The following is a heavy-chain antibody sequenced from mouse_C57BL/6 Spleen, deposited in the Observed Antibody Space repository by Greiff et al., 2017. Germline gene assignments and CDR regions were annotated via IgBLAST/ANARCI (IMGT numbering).Heavy chain of an antibody. Sequence: QVHVKQSGAELVKPGASVKITCKASGYAFSSYWMNWVKQRPGKGLEWIGQIYPGDGDTNYNGKFKGKATLTADKSSSTAYMQLSSLTSEDSAVYFCARYYGSSSAWFAYWGQGTLVTVSA. CDR1: GYAFSSYW. V-gene: IGHV1-80*01. CDR3: ARYYGSSSAWFAY. J-gene: IGHJ3*01. D-gene: IGHD1-1*01. CDR2: IYPGDGDT.